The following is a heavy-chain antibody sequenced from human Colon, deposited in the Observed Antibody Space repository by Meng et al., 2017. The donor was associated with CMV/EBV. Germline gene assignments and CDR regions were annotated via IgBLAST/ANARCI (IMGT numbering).Heavy chain of an antibody. CDR3: IVMPPGY. J-gene: IGHJ4*02. D-gene: IGHD1-26*01. V-gene: IGHV3-74*01. Sequence: EGRGVESGGGLVHPGGSLRLPCEVSGLTSSSYWVDWVRQVPGKGPLWVSRIRSDASSINYADSVKGRFTISRDNAKNAVHLQMNNLRDEDTALYYCIVMPPGYWGQGTLVTVSS. CDR2: IRSDASSI. CDR1: GLTSSSYW.